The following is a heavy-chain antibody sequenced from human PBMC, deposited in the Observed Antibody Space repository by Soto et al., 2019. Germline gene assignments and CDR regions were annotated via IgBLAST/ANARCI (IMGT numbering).Heavy chain of an antibody. CDR2: VYYTGST. CDR3: ARSVAVPGAHIDY. Sequence: SETLSLTCSVDGGSISGSCWSWIRQSPGKGLEWLGYVYYTGSTNYSPSLRSRVSISVDTSKNEFSLRLSSVTAADTAVYFCARSVAVPGAHIDYWGQGTPVTVST. V-gene: IGHV4-59*01. J-gene: IGHJ4*02. D-gene: IGHD6-19*01. CDR1: GGSISGSC.